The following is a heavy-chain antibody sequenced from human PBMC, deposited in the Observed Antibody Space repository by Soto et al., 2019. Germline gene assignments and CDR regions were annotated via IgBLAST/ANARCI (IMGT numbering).Heavy chain of an antibody. Sequence: QVQLVQSGAEVKKPGASVKVSCKASGYTFTSYGISWVRQAAGQGLEWMGWISAYNGNTNYAQKLQGRVTMTTDTTTSTAYMALRSPRSDDTAVYYCTRDQWPTPFDYWGQGTLVTVSS. CDR2: ISAYNGNT. CDR1: GYTFTSYG. D-gene: IGHD6-19*01. J-gene: IGHJ4*02. V-gene: IGHV1-18*01. CDR3: TRDQWPTPFDY.